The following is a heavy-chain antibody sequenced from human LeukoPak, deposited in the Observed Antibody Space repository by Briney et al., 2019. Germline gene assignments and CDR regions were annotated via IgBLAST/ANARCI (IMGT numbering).Heavy chain of an antibody. CDR1: GFSLDSHC. J-gene: IGHJ4*02. D-gene: IGHD6-19*01. Sequence: GGSLRLSCTASGFSLDSHCMHWVRQVPGKGLVWLSRINADGQSVGYADSVRGRFTISRDNARNTVYLQTNSLRPEDTAVYYCARGTSSGWPDYLDYWGQGTLVSVSS. V-gene: IGHV3-74*01. CDR3: ARGTSSGWPDYLDY. CDR2: INADGQSV.